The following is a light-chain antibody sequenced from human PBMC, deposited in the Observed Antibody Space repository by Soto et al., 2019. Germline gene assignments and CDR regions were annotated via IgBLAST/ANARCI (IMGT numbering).Light chain of an antibody. Sequence: ELVLTQSPGTLSLSPGDRATLSCRASQSVSSSYLAWYQQKPGQAPRLIIYGASSRATGIPDRFSGSGSGTDFTLTISGLQPEDFAMYFCQQYSKSPWTFGQGTKVDI. J-gene: IGKJ1*01. V-gene: IGKV3-20*01. CDR1: QSVSSSY. CDR2: GAS. CDR3: QQYSKSPWT.